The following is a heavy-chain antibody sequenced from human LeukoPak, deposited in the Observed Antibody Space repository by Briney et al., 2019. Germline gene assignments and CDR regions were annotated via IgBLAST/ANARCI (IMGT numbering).Heavy chain of an antibody. CDR3: AKDKSYDFWSGYLKFAY. J-gene: IGHJ4*02. CDR1: GFTFSSYA. Sequence: GGSLRLSCASSGFTFSSYAMSWVRQAPGKGLEWVSAISGSGGSTYYADSVKGRFTISRDNSKNTLYLQMNSLRAEDTAVYYCAKDKSYDFWSGYLKFAYWGQGTLVTVSS. V-gene: IGHV3-23*01. D-gene: IGHD3-3*01. CDR2: ISGSGGST.